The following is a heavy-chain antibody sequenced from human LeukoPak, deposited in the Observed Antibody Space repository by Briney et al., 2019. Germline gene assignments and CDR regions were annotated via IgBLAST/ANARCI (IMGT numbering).Heavy chain of an antibody. V-gene: IGHV1-46*01. CDR2: INPSGGST. J-gene: IGHJ5*02. D-gene: IGHD3-22*01. Sequence: ASVKVSCKASGYTFTSYYMHWVRQAPGQGLEWMGIINPSGGSTSYAQKFQGRVTMTRDTSTSTVYMELSSLRSEDTAVYYCATSAPTYDSSGYYFSTWFDPWGQGTLVTVSS. CDR3: ATSAPTYDSSGYYFSTWFDP. CDR1: GYTFTSYY.